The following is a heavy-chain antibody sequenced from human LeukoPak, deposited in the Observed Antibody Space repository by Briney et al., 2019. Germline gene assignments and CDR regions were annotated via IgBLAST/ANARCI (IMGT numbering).Heavy chain of an antibody. Sequence: GGSLRLSCAASGFTFSSYSMSWVRQAPGTGLELVSAISGSGGSTYYADSVKGRFTISRDNSKNTLYLQMNSLRAEDTAVYYCAKGEAAAGTSSWFDPWGQGTLVTVSS. J-gene: IGHJ5*02. CDR1: GFTFSSYS. D-gene: IGHD6-13*01. CDR3: AKGEAAAGTSSWFDP. CDR2: ISGSGGST. V-gene: IGHV3-23*01.